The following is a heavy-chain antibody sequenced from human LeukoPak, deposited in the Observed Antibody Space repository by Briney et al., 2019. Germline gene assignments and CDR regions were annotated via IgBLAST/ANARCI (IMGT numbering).Heavy chain of an antibody. CDR3: AIPYYDILTGPKRSFGY. J-gene: IGHJ4*02. V-gene: IGHV1-2*02. D-gene: IGHD3-9*01. Sequence: ASVKVSCKASGYTFTGYYMHWVRQAPGQGLEWMGWINPNSGGTNYAQKFQGRVTMTRDTSISTAYMELSRLRSDDTAVYYCAIPYYDILTGPKRSFGYWGQGTLVTVSS. CDR1: GYTFTGYY. CDR2: INPNSGGT.